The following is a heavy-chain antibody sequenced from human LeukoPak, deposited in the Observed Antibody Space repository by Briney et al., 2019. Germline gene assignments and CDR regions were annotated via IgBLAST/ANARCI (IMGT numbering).Heavy chain of an antibody. CDR1: GFTFSTFS. Sequence: GGSLRLSCAASGFTFSTFSMEWVRQAPGRGLQWLSYISSTSNTIYYADSLKGRFTISRDNAKNSLYLQIDSLSVEDTAVYYCARMGIAAAGVDYWGQGTLVTVSS. D-gene: IGHD6-13*01. J-gene: IGHJ4*02. CDR2: ISSTSNTI. V-gene: IGHV3-48*01. CDR3: ARMGIAAAGVDY.